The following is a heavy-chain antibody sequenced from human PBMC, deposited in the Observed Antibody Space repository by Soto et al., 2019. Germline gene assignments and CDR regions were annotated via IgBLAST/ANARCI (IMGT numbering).Heavy chain of an antibody. CDR3: ARGGHSSGWPEDCFDP. CDR1: GLTLSSYA. Sequence: WGSLRLSCAASGLTLSSYAMHWVRQAPGKGLEWVAVISYGGSNKYYADSVKGRFTISRDNSKNTLYLQMNSLRAEDTAVYYCARGGHSSGWPEDCFDPWGQGTLVTVSS. J-gene: IGHJ5*02. CDR2: ISYGGSNK. D-gene: IGHD6-19*01. V-gene: IGHV3-30-3*01.